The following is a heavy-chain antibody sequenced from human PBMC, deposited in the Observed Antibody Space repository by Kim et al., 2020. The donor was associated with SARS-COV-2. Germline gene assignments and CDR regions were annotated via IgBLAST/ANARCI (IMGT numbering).Heavy chain of an antibody. V-gene: IGHV4-39*02. J-gene: IGHJ5*02. D-gene: IGHD2-2*01. CDR2: IYYSGSA. Sequence: SETLSLTCPPACPSTSSSTYYWGWLRQPPGKGLEWIGSIYYSGSAYYSSSFKSRVTISVDTSKNQFSLKLSSVTAADTAVYYCARDVGCGSSSCLHWFDPCGQGTLVTV. CDR1: CPSTSSSTYY. CDR3: ARDVGCGSSSCLHWFDP.